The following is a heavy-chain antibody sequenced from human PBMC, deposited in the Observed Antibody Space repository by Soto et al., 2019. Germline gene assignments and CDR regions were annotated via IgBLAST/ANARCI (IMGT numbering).Heavy chain of an antibody. V-gene: IGHV1-3*01. CDR3: ARDTGDGTFDF. CDR1: GYTFSDYY. J-gene: IGHJ4*02. Sequence: ASVKVSCKAGGYTFSDYYIQWVRQAPGQGLEWMGWINAGYGNTKSSQKFQDRVTISRDTSASTTYMELTSLRSEDTAVYYCARDTGDGTFDFWGQGTLVTVSS. CDR2: INAGYGNT. D-gene: IGHD7-27*01.